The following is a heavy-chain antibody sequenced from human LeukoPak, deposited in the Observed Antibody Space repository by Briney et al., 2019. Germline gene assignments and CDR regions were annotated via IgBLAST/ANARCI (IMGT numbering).Heavy chain of an antibody. D-gene: IGHD4/OR15-4a*01. CDR2: IKPDSRAT. J-gene: IGHJ4*02. CDR3: ARDHDYGPDY. CDR1: RYSFTVHY. V-gene: IGHV1-2*02. Sequence: ASVKVSCKSSRYSFTVHYLHWLRQAPGQGLEWMGGIKPDSRATTFAQNFQGRVTMTSDTSINTAYMELSSLTSDDTAMYYCARDHDYGPDYWGQGTLVTVSA.